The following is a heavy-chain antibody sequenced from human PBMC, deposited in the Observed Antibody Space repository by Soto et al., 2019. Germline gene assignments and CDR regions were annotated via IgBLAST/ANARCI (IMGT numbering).Heavy chain of an antibody. CDR1: GDSVSSNSAA. Sequence: SQTLARTFALSGDSVSSNSAAWNWIRQSPSRGLEWLGRTYYRSKWYNDYAVSVKSRITINPDTSKNQFSLQLNSVTPEDAAVYYCARERYGDYLRVAFDIWGQWTMVTVSS. CDR3: ARERYGDYLRVAFDI. CDR2: TYYRSKWYN. V-gene: IGHV6-1*01. D-gene: IGHD4-17*01. J-gene: IGHJ3*02.